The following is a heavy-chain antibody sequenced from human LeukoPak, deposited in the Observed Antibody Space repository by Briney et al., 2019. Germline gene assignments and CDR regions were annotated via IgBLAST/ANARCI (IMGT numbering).Heavy chain of an antibody. CDR2: IYYSGST. D-gene: IGHD6-19*01. J-gene: IGHJ6*02. CDR3: ARHRIAVAGTVDYYYYGMDV. V-gene: IGHV4-61*08. Sequence: KSSQTLSLTCTVSGGSISSGDYYWSWIRQPPGKGLEWIGYIYYSGSTNYNPSLKSRVTISVDTSKNQFSLKLSSVTAADTAVYYCARHRIAVAGTVDYYYYGMDVWGQGTTVTVSS. CDR1: GGSISSGDYY.